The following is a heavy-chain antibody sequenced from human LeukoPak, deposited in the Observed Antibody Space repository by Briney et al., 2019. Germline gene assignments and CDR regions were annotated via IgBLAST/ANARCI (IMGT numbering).Heavy chain of an antibody. Sequence: GGSLRLSCAATGLTFTTYAMNWVRQAPGRGLEWVSSIEPSGFTIFYANSVKGRFTISRDNAKNSLYLQMNSLRPDDTALYFCASGIRERGFDYWGHGTLVTVSS. CDR2: IEPSGFTI. V-gene: IGHV3-21*01. CDR3: ASGIRERGFDY. CDR1: GLTFTTYA. J-gene: IGHJ4*01. D-gene: IGHD1-1*01.